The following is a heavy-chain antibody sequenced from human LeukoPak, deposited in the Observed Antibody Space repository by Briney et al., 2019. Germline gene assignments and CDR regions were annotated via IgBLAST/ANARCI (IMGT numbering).Heavy chain of an antibody. Sequence: SETLSLTCTVSNGSISTYYWSWIRQPPGKGLEWIGYIYYSGSTNYNPSLKSRVTISVDTSKNQFSLKLSSVTAADTAVYYCARGRGYYYDSSGYSYYFDYWGQGTLVTVSS. J-gene: IGHJ4*02. CDR3: ARGRGYYYDSSGYSYYFDY. D-gene: IGHD3-22*01. CDR1: NGSISTYY. V-gene: IGHV4-59*08. CDR2: IYYSGST.